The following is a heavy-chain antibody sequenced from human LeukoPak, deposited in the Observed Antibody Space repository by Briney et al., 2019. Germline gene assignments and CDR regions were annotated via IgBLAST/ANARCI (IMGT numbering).Heavy chain of an antibody. D-gene: IGHD3-3*01. J-gene: IGHJ3*02. CDR3: ARTTPTKELYDFWSGYYVGAFDI. V-gene: IGHV4-4*07. Sequence: SETLSLTCTVSGGSISSYYWSWIRQPAGKGLEWIGRIYSTGSTNYNPSLKSRVTISVDTSKNQFSLKLSSVTAADTAVYYCARTTPTKELYDFWSGYYVGAFDIWGQGTMVTVSS. CDR2: IYSTGST. CDR1: GGSISSYY.